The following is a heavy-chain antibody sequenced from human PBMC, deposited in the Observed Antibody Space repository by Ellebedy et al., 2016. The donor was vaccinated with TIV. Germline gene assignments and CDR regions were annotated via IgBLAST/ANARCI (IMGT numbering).Heavy chain of an antibody. CDR1: GYSFTSYW. Sequence: GESLKISXKGSGYSFTSYWIGWVRQMPGKGLEWMGIIYPGDSDTRYSPSFQGQVTISADKSISTAYLQWSSLKASDTAMYYCARLNSFGGVIVYFDYWGQGTLVTVSS. J-gene: IGHJ4*02. CDR2: IYPGDSDT. V-gene: IGHV5-51*01. CDR3: ARLNSFGGVIVYFDY. D-gene: IGHD3-16*02.